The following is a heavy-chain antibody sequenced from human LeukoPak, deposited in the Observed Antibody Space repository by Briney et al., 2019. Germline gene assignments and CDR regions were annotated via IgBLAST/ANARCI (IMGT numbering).Heavy chain of an antibody. V-gene: IGHV3-23*01. CDR1: KFTFSSYE. CDR3: AELGITMIGGV. Sequence: GGSLRLSCTASKFTFSSYEMNWVRQAPGKGLEWVSAISGSGGSTYYADSVKGRFTISRDNAKNTLYLQMNSLRAEDTAVYYCAELGITMIGGVWGKGTTVTISS. D-gene: IGHD3-10*02. J-gene: IGHJ6*04. CDR2: ISGSGGST.